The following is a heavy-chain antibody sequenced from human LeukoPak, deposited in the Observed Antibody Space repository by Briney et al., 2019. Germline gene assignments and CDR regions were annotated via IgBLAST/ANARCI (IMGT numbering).Heavy chain of an antibody. V-gene: IGHV3-21*01. CDR1: GFTFSSYS. J-gene: IGHJ4*02. D-gene: IGHD3-10*01. CDR2: ISSSSSYI. Sequence: PGGSLRPSCAASGFTFSSYSMNWVRQAPGKGLEWVSSISSSSSYIYYADSVKGRFTISRDNAKNSLYLQMNSLRAEDTAVYYCARGVGFGELLFSEYYFDYWGQGTLVTVSS. CDR3: ARGVGFGELLFSEYYFDY.